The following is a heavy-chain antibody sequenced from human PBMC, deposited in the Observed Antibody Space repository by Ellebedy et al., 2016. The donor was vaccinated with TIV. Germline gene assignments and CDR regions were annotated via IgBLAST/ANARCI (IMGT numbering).Heavy chain of an antibody. CDR1: GLTVSSNY. Sequence: GGSLRLSCAASGLTVSSNYMNWVRQAPGKGLEWVSVFYTDGRTYFADSVKGRFTVSRDISRNTLYLQMNGLRAEDTAVYYCARVRGRGESYAMDVWGQGTTVTVSS. J-gene: IGHJ6*02. V-gene: IGHV3-66*01. CDR3: ARVRGRGESYAMDV. CDR2: FYTDGRT.